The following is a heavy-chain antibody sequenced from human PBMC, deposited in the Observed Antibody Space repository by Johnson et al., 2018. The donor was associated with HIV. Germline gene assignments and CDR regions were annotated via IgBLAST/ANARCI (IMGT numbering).Heavy chain of an antibody. D-gene: IGHD6-19*01. J-gene: IGHJ3*02. V-gene: IGHV3-7*03. CDR2: IKEDGSEK. Sequence: MLLVESGGGLVQSGGSLRLSCAASGFTFSGYWMTWVRQAPGKVLEWVANIKEDGSEKYYVDSVKGRFTISRDDSKNTVYLQMNTLRAGDTAVYYCARDAVISSGWYNVEAFDIWGQGTMVTVSS. CDR3: ARDAVISSGWYNVEAFDI. CDR1: GFTFSGYW.